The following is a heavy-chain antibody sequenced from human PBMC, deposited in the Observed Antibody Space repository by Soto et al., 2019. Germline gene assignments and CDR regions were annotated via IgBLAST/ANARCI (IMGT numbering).Heavy chain of an antibody. CDR3: ARDSSSSSGAFDI. J-gene: IGHJ3*02. V-gene: IGHV1-2*02. CDR2: INPNSGGT. D-gene: IGHD6-6*01. CDR1: GYTFTGYY. Sequence: GASVKVSCKASGYTFTGYYMHWVRQAPGQGLEWMGWINPNSGGTNYAQKFQGRVTMTRDTSISTAYMELSRLRSDDTAVYYCARDSSSSSGAFDIWGQGTMVTVSS.